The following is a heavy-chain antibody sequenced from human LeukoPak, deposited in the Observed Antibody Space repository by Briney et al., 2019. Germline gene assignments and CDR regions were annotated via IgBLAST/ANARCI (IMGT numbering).Heavy chain of an antibody. V-gene: IGHV4-34*01. CDR3: ARGYQRLVPTFGY. D-gene: IGHD2-2*01. Sequence: SETLSLTCAVYGGSFSGYYWSWIRQPPGKGLEWIGEINHSGSTNYNPSLKSRVTISVDTSKNQFSLKLSSVTAADTAVYYCARGYQRLVPTFGYWGQGTLVTVSS. CDR1: GGSFSGYY. CDR2: INHSGST. J-gene: IGHJ4*02.